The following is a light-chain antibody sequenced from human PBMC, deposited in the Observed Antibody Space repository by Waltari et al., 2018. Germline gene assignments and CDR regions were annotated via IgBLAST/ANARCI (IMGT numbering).Light chain of an antibody. J-gene: IGLJ3*02. CDR3: QTGGHGTWV. CDR1: TGPSTNI. CDR2: VNSDGSY. Sequence: QLVVTQSPSASAPLGASAKPTCTLRTGPSTNIVAWRQQHPEKGPRFLMKVNSDGSYRKGDEIPDRFSGSTAGAERYLITSRLQSEDEVEYYCQTGGHGTWVFGGGTKLTVL. V-gene: IGLV4-69*01.